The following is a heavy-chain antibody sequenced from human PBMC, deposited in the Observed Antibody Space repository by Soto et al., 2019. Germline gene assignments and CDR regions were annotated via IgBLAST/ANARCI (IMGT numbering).Heavy chain of an antibody. D-gene: IGHD3-10*02. CDR1: GYTLTELS. V-gene: IGHV1-24*01. CDR2: FDPEDGET. Sequence: ASVKVSCKASGYTLTELSMHWVRQAPGKGLEWMGGFDPEDGETIYAQKFQGRVTMTEDTSTDTAYMELSSLRSEDTAVYYCATLPVLDGFLYYFDYWGQGTLVTVSS. CDR3: ATLPVLDGFLYYFDY. J-gene: IGHJ4*02.